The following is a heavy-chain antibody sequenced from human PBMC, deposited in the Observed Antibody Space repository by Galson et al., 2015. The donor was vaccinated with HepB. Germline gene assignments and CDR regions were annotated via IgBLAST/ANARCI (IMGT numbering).Heavy chain of an antibody. V-gene: IGHV3-30*18. J-gene: IGHJ6*03. CDR3: AKDTGVVWYYYYMDV. Sequence: SLRLSCAASGFTFSSYGMHWVRQAPGKGLEWVAVISYDGSHKYYADSVKGRFTISRDNSKNTLYLQMNSLRAEDTAVYYCAKDTGVVWYYYYMDVWGKGTTVTVSS. CDR2: ISYDGSHK. D-gene: IGHD2-8*02. CDR1: GFTFSSYG.